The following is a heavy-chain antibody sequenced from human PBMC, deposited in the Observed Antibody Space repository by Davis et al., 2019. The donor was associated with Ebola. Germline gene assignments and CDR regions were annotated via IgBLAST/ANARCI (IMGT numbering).Heavy chain of an antibody. J-gene: IGHJ6*03. D-gene: IGHD3-3*01. CDR1: GYSFTSYW. CDR3: ARHSRSGYYYYYYYMDV. Sequence: GESLKISCKGSGYSFTSYWIGWVRQMPGKGLEWMGIIYPSDSYTNYSPSFQGHVTISADKSISTAYLQWSSLKASDTAMYYCARHSRSGYYYYYYYMDVWGKGTTVTVSS. CDR2: IYPSDSYT. V-gene: IGHV5-51*01.